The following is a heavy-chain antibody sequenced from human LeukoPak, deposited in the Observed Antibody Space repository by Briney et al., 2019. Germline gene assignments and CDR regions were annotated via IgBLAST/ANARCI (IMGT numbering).Heavy chain of an antibody. CDR3: ATYDIVVVPAAIHH. D-gene: IGHD2-2*02. Sequence: GSSVKVSRKASGGTFSSYAISWVRQAPGQGLEWMGGIIPIFGTANYAQKFQGRVTITADESTSTAYMELSSLRSEDTAVYYCATYDIVVVPAAIHHWGQGTLVTVSS. V-gene: IGHV1-69*01. CDR2: IIPIFGTA. J-gene: IGHJ4*02. CDR1: GGTFSSYA.